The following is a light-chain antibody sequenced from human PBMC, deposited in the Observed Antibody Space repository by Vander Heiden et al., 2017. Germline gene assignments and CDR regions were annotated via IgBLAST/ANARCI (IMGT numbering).Light chain of an antibody. J-gene: IGLJ1*01. Sequence: QSVLTQSPSVSGAPGQKVTISCSGTSSNIGAGYDVHWYQHLPGKAPKLLIYGNTHRPSGVPDRCAGSKSGTSASLIITGLQAEDEADYYCQSYDISLSVSYVFGPGTKVSVL. CDR3: QSYDISLSVSYV. CDR2: GNT. CDR1: SSNIGAGYD. V-gene: IGLV1-40*01.